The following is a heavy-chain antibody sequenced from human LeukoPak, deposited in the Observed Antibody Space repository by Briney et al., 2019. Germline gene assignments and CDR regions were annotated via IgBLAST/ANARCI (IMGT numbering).Heavy chain of an antibody. CDR3: AREVVAAAGTVDY. J-gene: IGHJ4*02. Sequence: PSETLSLTCVVYGGSFSGYYWSWIRQPPGKGLEWIGEINHSGSTSYNPSLKSRVTILVDTSKNHFSLKLNSVTAADTAVYYCAREVVAAAGTVDYWGQGTLVTVSS. D-gene: IGHD6-13*01. V-gene: IGHV4-34*01. CDR2: INHSGST. CDR1: GGSFSGYY.